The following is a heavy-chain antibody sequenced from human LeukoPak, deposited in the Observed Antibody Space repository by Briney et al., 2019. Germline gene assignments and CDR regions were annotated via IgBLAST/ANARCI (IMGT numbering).Heavy chain of an antibody. CDR3: ARGGLYCSGGSCYLWFDP. D-gene: IGHD2-15*01. V-gene: IGHV4-59*12. Sequence: SETLSLTCTVSGGSISNYYWSWVRQPPGKGLEWIGYIYYSGSTNYNPSLKSRVTISVDTSKNQFSLKLSSVTAADTAVYYCARGGLYCSGGSCYLWFDPWGQGTLVTVSS. J-gene: IGHJ5*02. CDR2: IYYSGST. CDR1: GGSISNYY.